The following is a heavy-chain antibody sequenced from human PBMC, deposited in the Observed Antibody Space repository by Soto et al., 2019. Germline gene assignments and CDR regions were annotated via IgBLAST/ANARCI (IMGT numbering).Heavy chain of an antibody. CDR2: IYHSGST. CDR3: ARDPRRITIFGVDRYGMDV. D-gene: IGHD3-3*01. Sequence: PSETLSLTCAVSGGFISSGGYSWSWIRQPPGKGLEWIGYIYHSGSTYYNPSLKSRVTISVDTSKNQFSLKLSSVTAADTAVYYCARDPRRITIFGVDRYGMDVWGQGTTVTVS. V-gene: IGHV4-30-2*05. CDR1: GGFISSGGYS. J-gene: IGHJ6*02.